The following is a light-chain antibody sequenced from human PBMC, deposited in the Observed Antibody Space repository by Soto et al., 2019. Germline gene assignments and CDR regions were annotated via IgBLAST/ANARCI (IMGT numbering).Light chain of an antibody. Sequence: DIHLTQSPSFLSASAGYMVTIACRASQGISSFLAWYQQKPGRAPKLLIYAASTLQSGVPSRFSGSGSGTEFTLTITSLQPEDFATYYCQQLNFFPITFGQGTRLEIK. J-gene: IGKJ5*01. V-gene: IGKV1-9*01. CDR2: AAS. CDR3: QQLNFFPIT. CDR1: QGISSF.